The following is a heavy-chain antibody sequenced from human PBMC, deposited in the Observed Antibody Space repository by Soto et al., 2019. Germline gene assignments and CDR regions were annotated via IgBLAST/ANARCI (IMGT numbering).Heavy chain of an antibody. CDR2: IYYTGST. CDR1: GGSIRSSGYY. Sequence: SETLSLTCTVSGGSIRSSGYYWGWIRQPPGKGLEWIGSIYYTGSTYYNLSLKSRATTSVDTSKSQFSLTLNSVTAADTAMYYCARSSGGPIVTFDYWGQGTLVTVSS. D-gene: IGHD5-18*01. V-gene: IGHV4-39*01. J-gene: IGHJ4*02. CDR3: ARSSGGPIVTFDY.